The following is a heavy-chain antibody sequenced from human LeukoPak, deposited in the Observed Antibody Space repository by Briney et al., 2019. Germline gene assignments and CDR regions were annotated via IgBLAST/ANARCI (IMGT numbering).Heavy chain of an antibody. CDR2: ISNNGGYT. Sequence: GSLRLSCAASGFTFSSSAMSWVRQAPGKGLEWVSAISNNGGYTYYADSVQGRFAISRDNSKSTLCLQMNSLRAEDTAVYYCAKQLGYCSDGSCYFPYWGQGTLVTVSS. CDR3: AKQLGYCSDGSCYFPY. CDR1: GFTFSSSA. V-gene: IGHV3-23*01. J-gene: IGHJ4*02. D-gene: IGHD2-15*01.